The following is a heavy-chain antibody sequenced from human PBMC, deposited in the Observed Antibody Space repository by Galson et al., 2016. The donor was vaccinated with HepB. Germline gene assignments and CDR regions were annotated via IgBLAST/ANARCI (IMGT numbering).Heavy chain of an antibody. V-gene: IGHV3-33*01. D-gene: IGHD6-6*01. CDR1: GFTFSLYG. Sequence: SLRLSCAASGFTFSLYGMHWVRQAPGKGLEWVAIIWYDGGKKYYGDSVKGRFTISRDNSKNTLHLQMNSLRAEDTAVYYCARGAPRDYFDNWGQGTLVTVSS. CDR2: IWYDGGKK. J-gene: IGHJ4*02. CDR3: ARGAPRDYFDN.